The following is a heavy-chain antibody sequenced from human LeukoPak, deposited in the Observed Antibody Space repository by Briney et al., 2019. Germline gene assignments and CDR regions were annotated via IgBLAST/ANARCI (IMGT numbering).Heavy chain of an antibody. CDR1: GYSFTSYW. Sequence: GESLKISCKGSGYSFTSYWIGWVRQMPGKGLGWMGIIYPGDSDTRYSPSFQGQVTISADKSISTAYLQWSSLKASDTTMYYCARHFQELGYCSGGSCYYVDYWGQGTLVTVSS. CDR3: ARHFQELGYCSGGSCYYVDY. D-gene: IGHD2-15*01. J-gene: IGHJ4*02. CDR2: IYPGDSDT. V-gene: IGHV5-51*01.